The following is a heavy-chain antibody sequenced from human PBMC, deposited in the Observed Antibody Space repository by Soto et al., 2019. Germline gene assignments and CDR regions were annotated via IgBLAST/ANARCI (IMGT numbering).Heavy chain of an antibody. CDR2: IYYNGST. J-gene: IGHJ4*02. V-gene: IGHV4-59*01. CDR3: ARSRDLPHYYGSGRSSYFFDY. Sequence: PSETLSLTCTVSGGPINNFYWSWIRQPPGKGLEWIGFIYYNGSTTCNPSLKSRVTILVDTSKNQFSLNLSSVTAADAAVYYCARSRDLPHYYGSGRSSYFFDYWGQGALVTVSS. D-gene: IGHD3-10*01. CDR1: GGPINNFY.